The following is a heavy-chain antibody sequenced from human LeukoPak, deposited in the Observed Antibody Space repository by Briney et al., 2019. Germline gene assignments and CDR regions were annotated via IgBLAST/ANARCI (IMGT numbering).Heavy chain of an antibody. Sequence: ETGGSLRLSCSASGFTFSSYAMHWVRQAPGKGLQYVSGISSNGGRTYYADPVKGRFTISRDNSKNTLYLQMSSLRAEDTAVYYCPLPTLGYWGQGTLVTVSS. CDR1: GFTFSSYA. D-gene: IGHD3-16*01. CDR2: ISSNGGRT. CDR3: PLPTLGY. J-gene: IGHJ4*02. V-gene: IGHV3-64D*08.